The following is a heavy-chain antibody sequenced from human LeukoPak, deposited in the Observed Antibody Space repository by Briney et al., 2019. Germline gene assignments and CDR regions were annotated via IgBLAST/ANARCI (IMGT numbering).Heavy chain of an antibody. CDR3: ARHTDTNRRSGFDP. CDR1: GGSISSSTYY. V-gene: IGHV4-39*01. D-gene: IGHD2-8*02. CDR2: IYYSGST. J-gene: IGHJ5*02. Sequence: SETLSLTCTVSGGSISSSTYYWGWIRQPPGKGLEWIGSIYYSGSTYYNPSLKSRVTISVDTSENQFSLKLSSVTAADTAVYYCARHTDTNRRSGFDPWGQGTLVTVSS.